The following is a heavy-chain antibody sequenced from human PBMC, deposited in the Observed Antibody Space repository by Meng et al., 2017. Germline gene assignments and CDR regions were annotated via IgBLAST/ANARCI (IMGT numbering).Heavy chain of an antibody. V-gene: IGHV3-7*01. D-gene: IGHD3-22*01. CDR1: GFSFSNVW. Sequence: GESLKISCAVSGFSFSNVWMSWVRQAPGKGLEWVANINQDESERYYVDSVKGRFTISRDNAKNSLFLQMSSLTAQETGVYFCARDVGHLRFVYSSGWFDSWGQGTLVTVSS. CDR3: ARDVGHLRFVYSSGWFDS. CDR2: INQDESER. J-gene: IGHJ5*01.